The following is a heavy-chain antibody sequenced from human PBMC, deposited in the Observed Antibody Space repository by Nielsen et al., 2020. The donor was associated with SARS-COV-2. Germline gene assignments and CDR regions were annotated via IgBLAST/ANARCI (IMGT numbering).Heavy chain of an antibody. Sequence: GESLKISCAASGFSFAEYGMHWVRQAPGKGLVWVARVSMDGRGTNYADSVKGRFTISGDNAENTLHLDMSSLRVGDSAVYYCTRDGHHWDLDNWGQGALVTVSS. D-gene: IGHD7-27*01. V-gene: IGHV3-74*01. CDR2: VSMDGRGT. CDR3: TRDGHHWDLDN. CDR1: GFSFAEYG. J-gene: IGHJ4*02.